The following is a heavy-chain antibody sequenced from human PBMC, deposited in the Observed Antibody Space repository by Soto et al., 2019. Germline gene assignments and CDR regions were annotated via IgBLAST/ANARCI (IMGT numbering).Heavy chain of an antibody. CDR2: ISYDGSNK. V-gene: IGHV3-30*18. CDR1: GFTFSSYG. CDR3: AKDGVRYQLPDDYYYYGMDV. D-gene: IGHD2-2*01. J-gene: IGHJ6*02. Sequence: GGSLRLSCAASGFTFSSYGMHWVRQAPGKGLEWVAVISYDGSNKYYADSVKGRFTISRDNSKNTLYLQMNSLRAEDTAVYYCAKDGVRYQLPDDYYYYGMDVWGQGTTVTVSS.